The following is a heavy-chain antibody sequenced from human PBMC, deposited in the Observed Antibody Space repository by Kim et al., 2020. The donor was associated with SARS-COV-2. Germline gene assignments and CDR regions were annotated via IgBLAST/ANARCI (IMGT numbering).Heavy chain of an antibody. Sequence: SVKVSCKASGGTFRSYAISWVRQAPGQGLEWMGGIIPIFGTANYAQKFQGRVTITADESTSTAYMELSSLRSEDTAVYYCARWRNWNDALYYYYGMDVWGQGTTVTVSS. CDR1: GGTFRSYA. V-gene: IGHV1-69*13. D-gene: IGHD1-1*01. CDR2: IIPIFGTA. J-gene: IGHJ6*02. CDR3: ARWRNWNDALYYYYGMDV.